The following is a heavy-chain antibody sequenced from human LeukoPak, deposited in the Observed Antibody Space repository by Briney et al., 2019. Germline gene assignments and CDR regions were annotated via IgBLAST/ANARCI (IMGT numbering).Heavy chain of an antibody. CDR1: GFTFSSYW. CDR3: AELGITMIGGV. D-gene: IGHD3-10*02. J-gene: IGHJ6*04. CDR2: ISSDGSST. V-gene: IGHV3-74*01. Sequence: GGSLRLSCAASGFTFSSYWMHWVRQAPGKGLVWVSRISSDGSSTTYADSVKGRFTISRDNAKNSLYLQMNSLKAEDTAVYYCAELGITMIGGVWGKGTTVTISS.